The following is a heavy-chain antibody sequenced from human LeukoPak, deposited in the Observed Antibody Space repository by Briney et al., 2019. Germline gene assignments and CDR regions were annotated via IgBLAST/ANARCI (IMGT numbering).Heavy chain of an antibody. Sequence: GGSLRLSCAASGFTFSSYAMHWVRQAPGKGLEWVAVISYDGSNKYYADSVKGRFTISRDNSKNTLYLQMNSLRAEDTAVYYCARGLGNWNMWRRYYYGMDVWGQGTTVTVSS. D-gene: IGHD1-20*01. CDR3: ARGLGNWNMWRRYYYGMDV. J-gene: IGHJ6*02. V-gene: IGHV3-30-3*01. CDR1: GFTFSSYA. CDR2: ISYDGSNK.